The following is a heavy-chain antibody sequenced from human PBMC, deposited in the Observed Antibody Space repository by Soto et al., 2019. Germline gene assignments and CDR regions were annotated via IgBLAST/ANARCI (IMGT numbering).Heavy chain of an antibody. V-gene: IGHV1-69*02. CDR1: GGTFSSYT. Sequence: QVQLVQSGAEVKKPGSSVNVSCKASGGTFSSYTISWVRQAPGQGLEWMGRIIPILGIANYAQKFQGRVTITADKSTSTAYMELSSLRSEDTAVYYCARCSSTSCYVADAFDIWGQGTMVTVSS. J-gene: IGHJ3*02. D-gene: IGHD2-2*01. CDR2: IIPILGIA. CDR3: ARCSSTSCYVADAFDI.